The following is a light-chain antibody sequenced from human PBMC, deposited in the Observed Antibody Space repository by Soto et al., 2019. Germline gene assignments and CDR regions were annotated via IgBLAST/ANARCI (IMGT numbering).Light chain of an antibody. CDR1: QSISSW. CDR3: QQYKSYWT. CDR2: DAS. J-gene: IGKJ1*01. V-gene: IGKV1-5*01. Sequence: DIQMTQSPSTLSASVGDRVTITCRASQSISSWLVWYQQKPGKAPKLLIYDASSLESGVPSRFSGSGSGTEFTLTISSLQPDDFATYYCQQYKSYWTFGQGTKVEIK.